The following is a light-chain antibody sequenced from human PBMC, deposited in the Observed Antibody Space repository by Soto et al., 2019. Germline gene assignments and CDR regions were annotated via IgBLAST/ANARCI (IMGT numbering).Light chain of an antibody. Sequence: VMTQSPATLSVSPGERATLSCRASQSVSSYLAWYQQKPGQAPRLLIYGASTRATDIPARFSGSGSGTEFTLTISSLQPDDFATYYCQQYNSYSFGQGTKVDIK. V-gene: IGKV3-15*01. CDR3: QQYNSYS. CDR2: GAS. CDR1: QSVSSY. J-gene: IGKJ1*01.